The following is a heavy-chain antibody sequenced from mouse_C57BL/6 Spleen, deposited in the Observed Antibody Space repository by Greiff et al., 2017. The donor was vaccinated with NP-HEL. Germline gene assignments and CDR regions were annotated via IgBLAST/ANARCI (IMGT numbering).Heavy chain of an antibody. Sequence: VQLQQSGAELARPGASVKLSCKASGYTFTSYGISWVKQRTGQGLEWIGEIYPRSGNTYYNEKFKGKATLTADKSSSTAYMELRSLTSEDSAVYFCASPVYDGYYWFAYWGQGTLVTVSA. V-gene: IGHV1-81*01. CDR1: GYTFTSYG. CDR3: ASPVYDGYYWFAY. CDR2: IYPRSGNT. D-gene: IGHD2-3*01. J-gene: IGHJ3*01.